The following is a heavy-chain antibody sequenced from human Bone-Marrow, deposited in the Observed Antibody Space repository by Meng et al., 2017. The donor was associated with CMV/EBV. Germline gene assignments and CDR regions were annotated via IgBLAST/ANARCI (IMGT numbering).Heavy chain of an antibody. D-gene: IGHD3-10*01. J-gene: IGHJ4*02. CDR2: MKANSGNT. V-gene: IGHV1-8*01. CDR3: ARWGDAPFDF. CDR1: GYIFTIYD. Sequence: ASVKVSCKASGYIFTIYDINWVRQAPGQGLEWMGWMKANSGNTGYAQKFQGRVTMTTDTSISTAYMELSSLRSEDTAIYYCARWGDAPFDFWGQGTLVTVSS.